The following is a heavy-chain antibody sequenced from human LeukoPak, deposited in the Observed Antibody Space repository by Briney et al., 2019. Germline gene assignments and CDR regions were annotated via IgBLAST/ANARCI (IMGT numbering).Heavy chain of an antibody. CDR2: ISYDGSNK. CDR1: GYTFTSYY. V-gene: IGHV3-30-3*01. CDR3: ARGREGTVTYSDY. D-gene: IGHD4-11*01. Sequence: SCKASGYTFTSYYMHWVRQAPGKGLEWVAVISYDGSNKYYADSVKGRFTISRDNSKNTLYLQMNSLRAEDTAVYYCARGREGTVTYSDYWGQGTLVTVSS. J-gene: IGHJ4*02.